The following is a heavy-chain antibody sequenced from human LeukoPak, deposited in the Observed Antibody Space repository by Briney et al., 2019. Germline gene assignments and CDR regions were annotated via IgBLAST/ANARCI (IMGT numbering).Heavy chain of an antibody. CDR1: GFTFSSYG. Sequence: GGSLRLSCAASGFTFSSYGMHWVRQAPGKGLEWVAFMRYDGSNKYYADSVKGRFTISRDNSKNTLYLQMNSLRAEDTAVYYCAKDAVVGATTFFDYWGQGTLVTV. CDR3: AKDAVVGATTFFDY. V-gene: IGHV3-30*02. CDR2: MRYDGSNK. D-gene: IGHD1-26*01. J-gene: IGHJ4*02.